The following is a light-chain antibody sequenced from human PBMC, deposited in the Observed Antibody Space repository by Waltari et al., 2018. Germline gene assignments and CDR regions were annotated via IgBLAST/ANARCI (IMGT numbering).Light chain of an antibody. V-gene: IGKV3-11*01. CDR2: DAS. J-gene: IGKJ4*01. Sequence: EIVLTQSPATLSLSPGDSATLSCRASQSVSSYLAWYQQKPGQAPRLLIYDASNRATGIPARFSGSGSGTDFTLTISSLEPEDFAVYYCQQRSNWPPLTFGGGTKVEIK. CDR1: QSVSSY. CDR3: QQRSNWPPLT.